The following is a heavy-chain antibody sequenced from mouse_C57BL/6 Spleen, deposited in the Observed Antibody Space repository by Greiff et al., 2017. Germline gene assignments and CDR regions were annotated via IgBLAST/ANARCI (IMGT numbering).Heavy chain of an antibody. D-gene: IGHD1-1*01. J-gene: IGHJ4*01. CDR3: ARYYYGSPYYYAMDY. CDR1: GYTFTSYG. V-gene: IGHV1-81*01. CDR2: IYPRSGNT. Sequence: QVQLQQSGAELARPGASVKLSCKASGYTFTSYGISWVKQRTGQGLEWIGEIYPRSGNTYYNEKFKGKATLTADKSSSTAYMELRSLTSEDSAVYFCARYYYGSPYYYAMDYWGQGTSVTVSS.